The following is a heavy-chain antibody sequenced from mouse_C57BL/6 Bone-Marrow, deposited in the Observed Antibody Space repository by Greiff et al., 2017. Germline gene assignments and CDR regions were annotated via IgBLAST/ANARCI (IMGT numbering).Heavy chain of an antibody. Sequence: EVMLMESGGGLVKPGGSLKLSCAASGFTFSSYAMSWVRQTPEKRLEWVATITDGGSYTYYPDTVKGRFTISRDNAKNNLYLQMSHLKSEDTAMYYCARDRRAYYSSWNCFDYWGQGTTLTVSS. V-gene: IGHV5-4*01. CDR3: ARDRRAYYSSWNCFDY. D-gene: IGHD2-5*01. CDR1: GFTFSSYA. CDR2: ITDGGSYT. J-gene: IGHJ2*01.